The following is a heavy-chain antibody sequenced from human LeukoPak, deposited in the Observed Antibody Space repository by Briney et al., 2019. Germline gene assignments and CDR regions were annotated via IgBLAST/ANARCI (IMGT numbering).Heavy chain of an antibody. Sequence: GGSLRLSCAASGFTFDDYAMHWVRQAPGKGLEWVSGISWNSGSIGYADSVKGRFTISRDNAKNSLYLQMNSLRAEDTAVYYCARVRLGELSTIDYWGQGTLVTVSS. CDR1: GFTFDDYA. J-gene: IGHJ4*02. CDR2: ISWNSGSI. CDR3: ARVRLGELSTIDY. D-gene: IGHD3-16*02. V-gene: IGHV3-9*01.